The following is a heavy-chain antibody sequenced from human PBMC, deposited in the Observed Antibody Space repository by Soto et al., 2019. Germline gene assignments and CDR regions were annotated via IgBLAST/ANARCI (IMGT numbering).Heavy chain of an antibody. D-gene: IGHD3-3*01. CDR3: ARHFYENWFDP. J-gene: IGHJ5*02. Sequence: SETLSLTCTVSGGSISSYYWSWIRQPPGKGLEWIGYIYYSGSTNYNPSLKSRVTISVDTSKNQFSLKLSSVTAADTAVYYCARHFYENWFDPWGQGTLVTVSS. CDR2: IYYSGST. V-gene: IGHV4-59*08. CDR1: GGSISSYY.